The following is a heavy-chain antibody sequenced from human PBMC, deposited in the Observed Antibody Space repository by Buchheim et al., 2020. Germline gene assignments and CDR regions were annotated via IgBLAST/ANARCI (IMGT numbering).Heavy chain of an antibody. D-gene: IGHD5-18*01. V-gene: IGHV4-59*01. CDR2: IYDSGYT. J-gene: IGHJ6*02. Sequence: QVQLQESGPGLVKPSETLSLTCSVSGVSISSFYWSWIRQPPGKGLEWIGHIYDSGYTNYNPSLKSRVTLSVDTSKSQFSLKLRSVTAADTAVYYCAREHTSVGFTYGYGMDVWGQGTT. CDR1: GVSISSFY. CDR3: AREHTSVGFTYGYGMDV.